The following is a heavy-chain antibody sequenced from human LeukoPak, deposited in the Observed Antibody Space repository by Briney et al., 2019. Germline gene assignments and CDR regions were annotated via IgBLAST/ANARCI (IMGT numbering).Heavy chain of an antibody. V-gene: IGHV3-33*01. J-gene: IGHJ5*02. CDR2: IWYDGSNK. CDR3: ARGGWLQRPNWFDP. Sequence: GRSLRLSCAASGFTFSSYGMHWVRQAPGKGLEWVAVIWYDGSNKYYADSVKGRFTISRDNSENTLYLQMNSLRAEDTAVYYCARGGWLQRPNWFDPWGQGTLVTVSS. D-gene: IGHD5-24*01. CDR1: GFTFSSYG.